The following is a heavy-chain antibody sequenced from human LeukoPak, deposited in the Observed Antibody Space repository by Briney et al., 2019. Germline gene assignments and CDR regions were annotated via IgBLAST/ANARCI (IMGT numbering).Heavy chain of an antibody. Sequence: SETLSLTCTVSGDSISSYYWTWIRQPPGKGLEWIGYIYYSGTTNYNPSLKSRVTISLDTSKNQFSLKLSSVTAADTAVYYCASGRPLGFDYWGQGTLVTVS. CDR2: IYYSGTT. CDR1: GDSISSYY. V-gene: IGHV4-59*01. J-gene: IGHJ4*02. CDR3: ASGRPLGFDY. D-gene: IGHD1-26*01.